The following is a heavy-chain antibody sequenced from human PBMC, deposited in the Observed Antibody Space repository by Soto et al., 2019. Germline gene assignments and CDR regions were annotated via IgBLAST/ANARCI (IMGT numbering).Heavy chain of an antibody. Sequence: QVQLVESGGGVVQPGRSLRLSCAASGFTFSSYGMHWVRQAPGKGLEWVAVISYDGSNKYYADSVKGRFTISRDNSKNSLYLQINSVRAEDTAVYYCAKDLPDDLMVRGIGSDYWGQGTLVTVSS. CDR1: GFTFSSYG. V-gene: IGHV3-30*18. J-gene: IGHJ4*02. CDR3: AKDLPDDLMVRGIGSDY. D-gene: IGHD3-10*01. CDR2: ISYDGSNK.